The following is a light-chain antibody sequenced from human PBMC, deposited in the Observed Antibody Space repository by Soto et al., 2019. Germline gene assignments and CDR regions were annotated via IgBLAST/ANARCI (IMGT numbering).Light chain of an antibody. Sequence: EIVLTQSPATLSLSPGARATLSCRASQSVSSYLAWYQQKPGQAPRLLIYDASNRATGIPARFSGSGSGTDFTLTSSSLEPEDFAVYYCQQRSNWPPSITFGQGTRLEIK. CDR3: QQRSNWPPSIT. V-gene: IGKV3-11*01. CDR2: DAS. CDR1: QSVSSY. J-gene: IGKJ5*01.